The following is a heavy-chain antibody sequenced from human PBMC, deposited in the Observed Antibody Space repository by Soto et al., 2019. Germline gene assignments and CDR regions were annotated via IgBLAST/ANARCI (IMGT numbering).Heavy chain of an antibody. CDR3: ARRLPFSHGNFVTYFFDF. CDR1: GYTFISYA. Sequence: QVQLVQSGAEVKKPGASVKVSCKASGYTFISYAIAWVRQAPGQGLEWIGWISPNSGHTNYAQKLQGSITVTTETPTITAYMELRSLRSDDTAVYYCARRLPFSHGNFVTYFFDFWGQGTLVTVSS. V-gene: IGHV1-18*01. D-gene: IGHD4-17*01. J-gene: IGHJ4*02. CDR2: ISPNSGHT.